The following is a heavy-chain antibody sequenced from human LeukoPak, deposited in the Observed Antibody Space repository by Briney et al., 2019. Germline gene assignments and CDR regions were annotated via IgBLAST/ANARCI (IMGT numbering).Heavy chain of an antibody. CDR2: IGTAGDT. J-gene: IGHJ6*02. CDR3: ARALLYCSSTSCYSYYYGMDV. D-gene: IGHD2-2*01. Sequence: GGSLRLSCEASGFTFGSYDMPWVRQPPGKGLEWFSAIGTAGDTYYPDSLKARFTISRENAKNSLYLQMNSLRAGDTAVYYCARALLYCSSTSCYSYYYGMDVWGQGTTVTVSS. CDR1: GFTFGSYD. V-gene: IGHV3-13*01.